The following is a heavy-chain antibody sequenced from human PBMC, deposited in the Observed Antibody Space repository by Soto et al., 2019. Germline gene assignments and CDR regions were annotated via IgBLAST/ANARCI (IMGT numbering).Heavy chain of an antibody. V-gene: IGHV4-30-2*01. CDR3: ARSSVFGWFDP. D-gene: IGHD3-3*01. CDR1: GGSISSGGYS. Sequence: TLSLTCAVSGGSISSGGYSWSWIRQPPGKGLEWIGYIYYSWSTYYNPALKSRVTISVDRSKNQFSLKLSSVTAADTAVYYCARSSVFGWFDPWGPVTLVTVS. J-gene: IGHJ5*02. CDR2: IYYSWST.